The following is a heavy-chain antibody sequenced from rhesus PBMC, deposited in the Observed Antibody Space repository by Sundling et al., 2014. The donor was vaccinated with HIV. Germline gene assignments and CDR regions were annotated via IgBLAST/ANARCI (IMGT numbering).Heavy chain of an antibody. CDR3: ARGHRTDP. CDR1: GYTFTSYS. D-gene: IGHD6-19*01. J-gene: IGHJ4*01. CDR2: INPDIGYT. V-gene: IGHV1-200*01. Sequence: QVQLVQSGAEVKKPGASVKLSCKASGYTFTSYSINWVRQAPGQRLEWMGWINPDIGYTDYAQKFQGRVTMTRDTSTTTAYMELSSLRSEDTAVYYCARGHRTDPWGQGVLVTVSS.